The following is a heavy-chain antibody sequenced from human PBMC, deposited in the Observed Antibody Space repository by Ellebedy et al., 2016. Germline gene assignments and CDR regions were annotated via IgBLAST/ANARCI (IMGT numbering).Heavy chain of an antibody. J-gene: IGHJ5*02. Sequence: GGSLRLSCAASGFPFSDYYMSWIRQAPGKGLEWVSYISSSGSTIYYADSVKGRFTISRDNAKNSLYLQMNSLRAEDTAVYYCARVVLGYCSGGSCYYNWFDPWGQGTLVTVSS. CDR1: GFPFSDYY. D-gene: IGHD2-15*01. CDR2: ISSSGSTI. V-gene: IGHV3-11*01. CDR3: ARVVLGYCSGGSCYYNWFDP.